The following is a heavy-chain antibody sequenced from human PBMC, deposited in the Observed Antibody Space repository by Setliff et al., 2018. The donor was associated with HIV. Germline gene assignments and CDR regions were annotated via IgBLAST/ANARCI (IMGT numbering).Heavy chain of an antibody. V-gene: IGHV5-51*01. J-gene: IGHJ3*02. CDR3: ARHRHTAAGTLDAFDI. CDR2: IYPGDSDT. D-gene: IGHD6-13*01. Sequence: GESLKISCKGSGYRFTNYWIGWVRQMPGKGLEWVGIIYPGDSDTRYSPSFQGQVTISVDKSINTAYLQWSTLKASDTAIYYCARHRHTAAGTLDAFDIWGQGTVVTVSS. CDR1: GYRFTNYW.